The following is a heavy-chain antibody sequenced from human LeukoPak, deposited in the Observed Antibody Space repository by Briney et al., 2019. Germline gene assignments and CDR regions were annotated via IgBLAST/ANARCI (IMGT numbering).Heavy chain of an antibody. D-gene: IGHD6-19*01. J-gene: IGHJ4*02. CDR3: ARGGSGWYPDW. V-gene: IGHV3-21*01. Sequence: PGGSLRLSCAASGFTFSSYSVNWVRQAPGKGLEWVSSISSSSSYIYYADSVKGRFTISRDNAKNSLYLQMNSLRAEDTAVYYCARGGSGWYPDWWGQGTLVTVSS. CDR1: GFTFSSYS. CDR2: ISSSSSYI.